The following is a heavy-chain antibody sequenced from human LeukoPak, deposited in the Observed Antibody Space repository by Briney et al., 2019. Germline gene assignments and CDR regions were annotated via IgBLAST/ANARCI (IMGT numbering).Heavy chain of an antibody. Sequence: GGSLRLSCAASGFTFSSYGMHWVRQAPGKGLEWVAFIRYDGSNKYYADSVKGRFTISRDNSKNTLYLQMNSLRAEDTAVYYCAKTGPYYYGSGSYPCFDYWGQGTLVTVSS. J-gene: IGHJ4*02. CDR3: AKTGPYYYGSGSYPCFDY. CDR1: GFTFSSYG. D-gene: IGHD3-10*01. V-gene: IGHV3-30*02. CDR2: IRYDGSNK.